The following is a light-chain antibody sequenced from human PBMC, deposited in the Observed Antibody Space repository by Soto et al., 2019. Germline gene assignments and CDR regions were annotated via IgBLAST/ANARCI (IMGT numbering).Light chain of an antibody. CDR2: DAS. CDR3: QQRSNWPT. CDR1: QSVSSY. Sequence: EIVLTQSPATLSLSPGERATLSCRASQSVSSYLAWYQQKPGQAPRLLLYDASNRATGIPARFSGSGSGTDFTLTSSRLEPEDFAVYYCQQRSNWPTCGQGTKVEIK. J-gene: IGKJ1*01. V-gene: IGKV3-11*01.